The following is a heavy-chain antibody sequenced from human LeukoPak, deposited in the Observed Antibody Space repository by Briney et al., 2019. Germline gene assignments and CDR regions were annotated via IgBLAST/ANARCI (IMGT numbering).Heavy chain of an antibody. Sequence: SVKVSCKASGGTFSSYAISWVRQAPGQGLEWMGGIIPIFGTANYAQKLQGRVTMTTDTSTSTAYMELRSLRSDDTAVYYCARDYGLAVAASGYWGQGTLVTVSS. CDR3: ARDYGLAVAASGY. CDR1: GGTFSSYA. D-gene: IGHD6-19*01. V-gene: IGHV1-69*05. CDR2: IIPIFGTA. J-gene: IGHJ4*02.